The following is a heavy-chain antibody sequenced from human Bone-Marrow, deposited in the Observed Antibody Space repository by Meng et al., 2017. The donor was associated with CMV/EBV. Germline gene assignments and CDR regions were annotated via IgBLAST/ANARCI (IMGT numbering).Heavy chain of an antibody. CDR2: IRSKAYGGTI. CDR3: ARHASPQDYYGSGSSFDY. D-gene: IGHD3-10*01. Sequence: GSLRLSCTASGFTFGDYAMSWVRQAPGKGLEWVGFIRSKAYGGTIDFAASVKGRFTISRDNAKNSLYLQMNSLRAEDTAVYYCARHASPQDYYGSGSSFDYWGQGTLVTVSS. J-gene: IGHJ4*02. V-gene: IGHV3-49*04. CDR1: GFTFGDYA.